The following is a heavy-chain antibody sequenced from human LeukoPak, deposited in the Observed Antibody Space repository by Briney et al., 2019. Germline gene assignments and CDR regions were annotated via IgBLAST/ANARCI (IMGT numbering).Heavy chain of an antibody. CDR1: GFTFSSYA. CDR3: ATDWAVAGTNYFDY. D-gene: IGHD6-19*01. J-gene: IGHJ4*02. V-gene: IGHV3-23*01. Sequence: GGSLRLSCAASGFTFSSYAMNWVRQAPGKGLEWVSGISGSGGSTYYADSVKGRFTISRDNSKNALYLQMNSLRAEDTAIYYCATDWAVAGTNYFDYWGQGTLVTVSS. CDR2: ISGSGGST.